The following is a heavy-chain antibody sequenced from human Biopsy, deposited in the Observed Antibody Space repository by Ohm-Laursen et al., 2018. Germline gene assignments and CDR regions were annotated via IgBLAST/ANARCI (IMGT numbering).Heavy chain of an antibody. CDR3: VRGVDYYDPYHYYALDV. CDR2: INHSERT. CDR1: GESFNGYY. V-gene: IGHV4-34*01. Sequence: TLSLTCAVYGESFNGYYWSWIRQTPGKGLEWIGEINHSERTNYNPSLKSRVTISVDTSKNQFSLKVRSVTAADTAVYYCVRGVDYYDPYHYYALDVWGQGTTVTVSS. J-gene: IGHJ6*02. D-gene: IGHD3-22*01.